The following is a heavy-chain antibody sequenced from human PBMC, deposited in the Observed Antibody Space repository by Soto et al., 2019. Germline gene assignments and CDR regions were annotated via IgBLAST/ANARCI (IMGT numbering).Heavy chain of an antibody. D-gene: IGHD5-18*01. J-gene: IGHJ4*02. CDR1: GFTFSSYS. V-gene: IGHV3-21*01. Sequence: EVQLVESGGGLVKPGGSLRLSCAASGFTFSSYSMNWVRQAPGKGLEWVSSISSSSRYIYYADSVKGRFTISRDNAKNSLYLQMNSLRAEDTAVYYCARAGRYSYGKFDYWGQGTLVTVSS. CDR2: ISSSSRYI. CDR3: ARAGRYSYGKFDY.